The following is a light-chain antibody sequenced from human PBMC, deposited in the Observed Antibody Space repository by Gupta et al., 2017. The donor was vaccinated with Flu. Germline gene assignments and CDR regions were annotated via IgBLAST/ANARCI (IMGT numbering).Light chain of an antibody. J-gene: IGLJ3*02. CDR1: SSDVGGYDH. CDR3: CSYSSSISPWG. CDR2: EVS. V-gene: IGLV2-14*01. Sequence: GSSSDVGGYDHVSWHQHHLGKAPKPMIYEVSNRTSGVSNRFFGSKSGNTDSLTTTGLQAEDEADHQCCSYSSSISPWGLGGGTKLTVL.